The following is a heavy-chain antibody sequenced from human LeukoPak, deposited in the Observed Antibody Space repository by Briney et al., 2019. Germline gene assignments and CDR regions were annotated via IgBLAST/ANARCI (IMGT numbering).Heavy chain of an antibody. V-gene: IGHV3-23*01. CDR3: ARSGSDFDY. D-gene: IGHD1-26*01. CDR1: GFTFSSYG. J-gene: IGHJ4*02. Sequence: GGTLRLSCAASGFTFSSYGMSWGRQAPGKGLEWVSAISGSGGSTYYADSVKGRFTISRDNSKNTLYLQMNSLGAEDTAVYYCARSGSDFDYWGQGTLVTVSP. CDR2: ISGSGGST.